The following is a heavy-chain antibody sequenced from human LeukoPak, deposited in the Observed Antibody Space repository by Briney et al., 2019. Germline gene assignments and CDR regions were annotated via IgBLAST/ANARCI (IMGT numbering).Heavy chain of an antibody. J-gene: IGHJ4*02. V-gene: IGHV4-59*04. CDR3: ARRDDSSGYHKIFDY. D-gene: IGHD3-22*01. CDR1: GDSISTYY. Sequence: SETLSLTCTVSGDSISTYYWSWIRQPPGKGLEWIGNIYYGENTYYNPSLKSRVTISIDTSNNQFYLKLSSLTAADTAVYYCARRDDSSGYHKIFDYWGQGTLVTVSS. CDR2: IYYGENT.